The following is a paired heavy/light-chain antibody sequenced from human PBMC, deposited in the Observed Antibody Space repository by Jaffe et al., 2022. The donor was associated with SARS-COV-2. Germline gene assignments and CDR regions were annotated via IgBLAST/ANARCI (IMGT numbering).Light chain of an antibody. CDR2: WAS. V-gene: IGKV4-1*01. J-gene: IGKJ3*01. CDR1: QSVLSSSNKKNY. CDR3: QQYYATPLT. Sequence: DIVMTQSPDSLAVSLGERATINCKSSQSVLSSSNKKNYLTWYQQKPGQPPRLLIYWASTRESGVPDRFSGSGSGTDFTLTISSLQAEDVAVYYCQQYYATPLTFGPGTKVDIK.
Heavy chain of an antibody. CDR2: IKQDGSEK. V-gene: IGHV3-7*03. Sequence: EVQLVESGGGLVQPGGSLRLSCAASGFTFIDYWMNWVRQTPGKGLEWVASIKQDGSEKYYVDSVKGRFTISRDNAKNSLYLQMNSLRAEDTAVYYCARDFFPRGSNSRIFFDFWGRGTLVTVSS. CDR3: ARDFFPRGSNSRIFFDF. J-gene: IGHJ2*01. D-gene: IGHD2-2*01. CDR1: GFTFIDYW.